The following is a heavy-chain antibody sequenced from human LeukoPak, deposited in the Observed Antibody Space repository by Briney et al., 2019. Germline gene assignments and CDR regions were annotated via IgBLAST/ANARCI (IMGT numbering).Heavy chain of an antibody. Sequence: GGSLGLSCAASGFTFSSYSMNWVRQAPGKGLEWVSSISSSSSYIYYADSVKGRFTISRDNAKNSLYLQMDSLRAEDTAVYYCARDHYGDYGGPADYWGQGTLVTVSS. CDR3: ARDHYGDYGGPADY. J-gene: IGHJ4*02. V-gene: IGHV3-21*01. CDR1: GFTFSSYS. D-gene: IGHD4-17*01. CDR2: ISSSSSYI.